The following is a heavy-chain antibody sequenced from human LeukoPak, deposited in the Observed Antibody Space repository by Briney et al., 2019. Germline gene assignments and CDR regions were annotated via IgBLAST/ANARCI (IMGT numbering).Heavy chain of an antibody. CDR2: ISGSGGST. CDR3: AFNGGDSDYGDYANAFDI. V-gene: IGHV3-23*01. D-gene: IGHD4-17*01. J-gene: IGHJ3*02. CDR1: GFTFSSYA. Sequence: PGGPLRLSCAASGFTFSSYAMSWVRQAPGKGLEWVSAISGSGGSTYYADSVKGRFTISRDNSKNTLYLQMNSLRAEDTAVYYCAFNGGDSDYGDYANAFDIWGQGTMVTVSS.